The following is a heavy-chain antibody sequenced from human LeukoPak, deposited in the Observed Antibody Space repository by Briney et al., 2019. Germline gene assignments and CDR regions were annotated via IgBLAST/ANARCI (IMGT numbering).Heavy chain of an antibody. CDR1: GGTFSSYA. V-gene: IGHV1-69*13. CDR2: IIPIFGTA. D-gene: IGHD1-1*01. Sequence: SVTVSCKASGGTFSSYAIGWVRQAPGQGLEWMGGIIPIFGTANYAQKFQGRVTITADESTSTAYMELSSLRSEDTAVYYCARDGLGYLGAPNWKGFYYYYGMDVWGQGTTVTVSS. J-gene: IGHJ6*02. CDR3: ARDGLGYLGAPNWKGFYYYYGMDV.